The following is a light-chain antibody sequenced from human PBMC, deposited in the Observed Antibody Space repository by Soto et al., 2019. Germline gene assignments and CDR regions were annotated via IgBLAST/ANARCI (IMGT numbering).Light chain of an antibody. Sequence: IQLTHSPSFLSASVGDRVTITCRASQGISSYLAWYQQKPGKAPKLLIYAASTLQSGVPSRFSGSGSGTEFTLTISSLQPEDFATYYCQQLNSYPRTFGQGTKV. V-gene: IGKV1-9*01. CDR3: QQLNSYPRT. J-gene: IGKJ1*01. CDR1: QGISSY. CDR2: AAS.